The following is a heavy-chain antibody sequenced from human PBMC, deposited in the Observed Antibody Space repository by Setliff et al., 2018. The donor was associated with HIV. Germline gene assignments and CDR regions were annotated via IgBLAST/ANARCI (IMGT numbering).Heavy chain of an antibody. J-gene: IGHJ4*02. CDR2: IDYSGST. V-gene: IGHV4-39*01. D-gene: IGHD6-19*01. CDR3: ARHRGDSGWPRGTDS. Sequence: SETLSLTCTVSGGSISIGGYYWGWICQPPGKGPEDIGSIDYSGSTYYNPSLESRVTISVDTSKSQFSLKLSSVTAADTAIYYCARHRGDSGWPRGTDSWGQGTLVTVSS. CDR1: GGSISIGGYY.